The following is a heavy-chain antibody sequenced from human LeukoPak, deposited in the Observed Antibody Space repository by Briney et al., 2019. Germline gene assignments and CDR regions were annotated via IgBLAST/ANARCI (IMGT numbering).Heavy chain of an antibody. Sequence: PGGSLKLSCAASGFTFDDYTMHWVRQAPGKGLEWVSLISWDGGSTYYADSVKGRFTISRDNSKNSLYLQMNSLRTEDTALYYCAKGSSGQFDYWGQGTLVTVSS. CDR3: AKGSSGQFDY. D-gene: IGHD6-19*01. CDR1: GFTFDDYT. J-gene: IGHJ4*02. V-gene: IGHV3-43*01. CDR2: ISWDGGST.